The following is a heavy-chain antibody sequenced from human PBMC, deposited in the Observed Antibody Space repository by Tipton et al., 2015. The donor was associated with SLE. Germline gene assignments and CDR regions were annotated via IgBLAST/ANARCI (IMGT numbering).Heavy chain of an antibody. CDR1: GSSITSGYY. D-gene: IGHD3-10*01. J-gene: IGHJ3*01. Sequence: LSLTCTISGSSITSGYYWGWIRQPPGKGLEWIGSIYHSGYTYYNPSLKSRVTLSVDTSRNQVSLTLSSVTAADTAVYYCAGSLLALSLDAFEVWGQGAMVTVSA. CDR3: AGSLLALSLDAFEV. CDR2: IYHSGYT. V-gene: IGHV4-38-2*02.